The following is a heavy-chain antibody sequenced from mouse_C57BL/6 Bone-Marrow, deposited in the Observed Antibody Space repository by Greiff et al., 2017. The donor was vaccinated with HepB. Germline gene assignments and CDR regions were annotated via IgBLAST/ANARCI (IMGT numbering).Heavy chain of an antibody. CDR3: AREDIYYYGSSDSLTGDYYAMDY. D-gene: IGHD1-1*01. CDR2: ISDGGSYT. CDR1: GFTFSSYA. J-gene: IGHJ4*01. Sequence: EVKLVESGGGLVKPGGSLKLSCAASGFTFSSYAMSWVRQTPEKRLEWVATISDGGSYTYYPDNVKGRFTISRDNAKNNLYLQMSHLKSEDTAMYYCAREDIYYYGSSDSLTGDYYAMDYWGQGTSVTVSS. V-gene: IGHV5-4*01.